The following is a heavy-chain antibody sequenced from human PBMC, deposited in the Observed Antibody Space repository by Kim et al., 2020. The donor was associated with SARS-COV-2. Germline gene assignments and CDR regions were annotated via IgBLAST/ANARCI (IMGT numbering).Heavy chain of an antibody. CDR2: IIPILGIA. D-gene: IGHD3-3*01. J-gene: IGHJ6*02. V-gene: IGHV1-69*04. Sequence: SVKVSCKASGGTFSSYTISWVRQAPGQGLEWMGRIIPILGIANYAQKFQGRVTITADKSTSTAYMELSSLRSEDTAVYYCARDQRESGPPRTNYGMDVWGQGTTVTVSS. CDR3: ARDQRESGPPRTNYGMDV. CDR1: GGTFSSYT.